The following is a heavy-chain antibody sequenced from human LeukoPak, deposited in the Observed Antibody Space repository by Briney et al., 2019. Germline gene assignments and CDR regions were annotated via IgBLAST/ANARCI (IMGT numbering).Heavy chain of an antibody. J-gene: IGHJ3*02. D-gene: IGHD3-9*01. CDR1: GFTFSSYW. Sequence: GGSLRLSCAASGFTFSSYWMSWVRQAPGKGLEWVANIKQDGSEKYYVDSVKGRFTISRDNAKNSLYLQMNSLRAEDTAVYYCARGPSRYFDAVHAFDIWGQGTMVTVSS. CDR2: IKQDGSEK. CDR3: ARGPSRYFDAVHAFDI. V-gene: IGHV3-7*01.